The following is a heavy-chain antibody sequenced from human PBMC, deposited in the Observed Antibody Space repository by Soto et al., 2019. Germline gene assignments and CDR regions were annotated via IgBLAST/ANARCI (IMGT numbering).Heavy chain of an antibody. CDR2: ITWNSGTI. D-gene: IGHD3-10*01. CDR3: AKDHYGSAIYGLDV. Sequence: LKLSSAASEVCLDRETISWVLLCPKKDRELVSGITWNSGTIGYADSVKGRFTISRDNGKNSLYLQMNSLRPEDTALYYCAKDHYGSAIYGLDVWGQGTTVTVSS. CDR1: EVCLDRET. V-gene: IGHV3-9*01. J-gene: IGHJ6*02.